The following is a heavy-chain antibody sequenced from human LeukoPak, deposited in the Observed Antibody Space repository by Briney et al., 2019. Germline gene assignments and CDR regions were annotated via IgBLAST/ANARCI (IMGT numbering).Heavy chain of an antibody. Sequence: PGGSLRLSCAASGFIFSSYSMNWVRQAPGKGLDWVSSITSTGRFIYYADSVKGRFTISRDNAKNSLYLQMDSLRPEDTAVYYCARDFYGGNFNAYDMWGQGTMVTVSS. CDR3: ARDFYGGNFNAYDM. D-gene: IGHD4-23*01. J-gene: IGHJ3*02. V-gene: IGHV3-21*01. CDR1: GFIFSSYS. CDR2: ITSTGRFI.